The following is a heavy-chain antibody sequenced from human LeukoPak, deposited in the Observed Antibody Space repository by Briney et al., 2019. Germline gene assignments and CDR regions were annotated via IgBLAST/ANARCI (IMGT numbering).Heavy chain of an antibody. CDR2: IWYDGSNK. D-gene: IGHD6-13*01. CDR3: ARAYSSSRAVYYFDY. J-gene: IGHJ4*02. CDR1: GFTFSSYG. V-gene: IGHV3-33*01. Sequence: GRSLRLSCAASGFTFSSYGMHWVRKAPGKGLEWVAVIWYDGSNKYYADSVKGRFTISRDNSKNTLYLQMNSLRAEDTAVYYCARAYSSSRAVYYFDYWGQGTLVTVSS.